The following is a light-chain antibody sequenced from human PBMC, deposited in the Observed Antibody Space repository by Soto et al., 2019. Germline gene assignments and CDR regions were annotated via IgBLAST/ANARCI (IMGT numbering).Light chain of an antibody. CDR1: KLGDKY. CDR2: QDS. CDR3: QAWDSSTAYVV. Sequence: SYELTQPPSVSVSPGQTVSITCSGDKLGDKYACWYQQKPGQSPVLVIYQDSKRPSGIPERFSGSNSGNTATLTISGTQAMDEADYYCQAWDSSTAYVVFGGGTKVTVL. J-gene: IGLJ2*01. V-gene: IGLV3-1*01.